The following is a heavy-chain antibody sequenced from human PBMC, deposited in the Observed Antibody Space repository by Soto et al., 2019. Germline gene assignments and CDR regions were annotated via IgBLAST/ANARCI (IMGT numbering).Heavy chain of an antibody. CDR2: IDPSDSYT. CDR1: GYSFTSYW. J-gene: IGHJ4*02. Sequence: PGESLKISCKGSGYSFTSYWISWVRQMPGKGLEWMGRIDPSDSYTNYSPSFQGHVTISAGKSISTAYLQWSSLKASDTAMFYCATSTNGYCSSTSCPQGNYWGQGTLVTV. CDR3: ATSTNGYCSSTSCPQGNY. V-gene: IGHV5-10-1*01. D-gene: IGHD2-2*01.